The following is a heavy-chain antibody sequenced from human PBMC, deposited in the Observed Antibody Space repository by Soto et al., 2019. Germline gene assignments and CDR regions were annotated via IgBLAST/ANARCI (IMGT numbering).Heavy chain of an antibody. J-gene: IGHJ6*02. CDR2: IWYDGSNK. Sequence: QPGGSLRLSCAASGFTFSSYGMHWVRQAPGKGLEWVAVIWYDGSNKYYADSVKGRFTISRDNSKNTLYLQMNSLRAEDTAVYYCARDRVYSSSAYYYYGMDVWGQGTTVTVSS. CDR3: ARDRVYSSSAYYYYGMDV. CDR1: GFTFSSYG. V-gene: IGHV3-33*01. D-gene: IGHD6-6*01.